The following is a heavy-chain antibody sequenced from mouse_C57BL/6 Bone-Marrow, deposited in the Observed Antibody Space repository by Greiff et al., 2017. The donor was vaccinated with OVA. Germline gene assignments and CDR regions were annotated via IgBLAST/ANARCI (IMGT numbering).Heavy chain of an antibody. J-gene: IGHJ3*01. V-gene: IGHV3-6*01. CDR2: ISYDGSN. CDR1: GYSITSGYY. CDR3: ARNEVWFAY. Sequence: ESGPGLVKPSQSLSLTCSVTGYSITSGYYWNWIRQFPGNKLEWMGYISYDGSNNYNPSLKNRISITRDTSKNQFFLKLNSVTTEDTATYYCARNEVWFAYWGQGTLVTVSA.